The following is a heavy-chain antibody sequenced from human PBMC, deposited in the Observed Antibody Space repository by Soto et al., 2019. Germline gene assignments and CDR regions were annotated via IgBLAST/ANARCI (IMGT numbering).Heavy chain of an antibody. V-gene: IGHV3-64D*06. CDR1: GFTFSNFA. CDR3: VKGNQLLRYYFEY. Sequence: GGSLRLSCSASGFTFSNFAMHWVRQAPGKGLEYVSGITSNGDNTYHADSVQGRFTISRDNSKSTLYLQMTSLRVEDTAVYYCVKGNQLLRYYFEYWGRGALVTVS. J-gene: IGHJ4*02. CDR2: ITSNGDNT. D-gene: IGHD2-2*01.